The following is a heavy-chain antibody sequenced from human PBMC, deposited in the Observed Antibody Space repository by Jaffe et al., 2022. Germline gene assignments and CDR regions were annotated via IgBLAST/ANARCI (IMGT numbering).Heavy chain of an antibody. Sequence: QVQLVQSGSELKKPGASVKVSCKASGYIFSRNAMNWVRQAPGQGLEWMGWINTNTGNPTYAQGFTGRSVFSLDTSVSTAYLQISSLKAEDTAVYYCARGHIDGGGYYYMDVWGKGTTVTVSS. J-gene: IGHJ6*03. V-gene: IGHV7-4-1*02. CDR2: INTNTGNP. CDR1: GYIFSRNA. D-gene: IGHD3-22*01. CDR3: ARGHIDGGGYYYMDV.